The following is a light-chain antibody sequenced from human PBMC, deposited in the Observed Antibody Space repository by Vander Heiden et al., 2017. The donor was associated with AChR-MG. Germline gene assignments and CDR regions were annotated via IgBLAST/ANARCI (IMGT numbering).Light chain of an antibody. CDR1: ESLLHSDGHTY. Sequence: DIVMTQTPLSLSVTPGQPASISCKSSESLLHSDGHTYLYWYLQKPGQSPRLLISGVSSRFSGVPDRFSGSGSGTDFTLKISRVEAEDVGLYYCRQATSYPFTFGPGTRVEIK. CDR3: RQATSYPFT. V-gene: IGKV2-29*02. J-gene: IGKJ3*01. CDR2: GVS.